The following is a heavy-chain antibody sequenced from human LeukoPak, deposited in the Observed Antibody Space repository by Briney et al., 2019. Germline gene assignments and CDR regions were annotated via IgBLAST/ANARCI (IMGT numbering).Heavy chain of an antibody. V-gene: IGHV3-9*01. D-gene: IGHD1-26*01. Sequence: GGSLRLSCAASGFTLDDDAMHWVRQAPGKGLEWVSGISWNSGSIDYAASVKGRFTISRDNAKKSLYLQMNSLRPEDTALYYCAKGTGRYWTFFDSWGQGTQVTVSS. CDR2: ISWNSGSI. CDR1: GFTLDDDA. J-gene: IGHJ4*02. CDR3: AKGTGRYWTFFDS.